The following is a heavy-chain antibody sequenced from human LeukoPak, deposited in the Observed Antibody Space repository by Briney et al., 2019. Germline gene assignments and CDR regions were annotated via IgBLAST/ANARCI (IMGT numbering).Heavy chain of an antibody. CDR2: IFYDGSLK. J-gene: IGHJ4*02. CDR3: AKEDSPGWYGVDY. CDR1: GFTFTTYG. Sequence: GGSLRLSCAASGFTFTTYGMHWVRQAPGKGLQWVAFIFYDGSLKYYGDSVKGRFSISRDNSKNTVSLQMNSLRAEDTAVYYCAKEDSPGWYGVDYWDQGTLVTVSS. V-gene: IGHV3-30*02. D-gene: IGHD6-19*01.